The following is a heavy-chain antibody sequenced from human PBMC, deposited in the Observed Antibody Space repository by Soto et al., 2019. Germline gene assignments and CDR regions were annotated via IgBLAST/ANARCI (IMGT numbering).Heavy chain of an antibody. CDR2: IWYDGSNK. J-gene: IGHJ4*02. CDR3: AIDGGYSYGYIGYYFDY. Sequence: SLRLSCAASGFTFSSYGMHWVRQAPGKGLEWVAVIWYDGSNKYYADSVKGRFTISRDNSKNTLYLQMNSLRAEDTAVYFFAIDGGYSYGYIGYYFDYWGQGTLVTVSS. CDR1: GFTFSSYG. D-gene: IGHD5-18*01. V-gene: IGHV3-33*01.